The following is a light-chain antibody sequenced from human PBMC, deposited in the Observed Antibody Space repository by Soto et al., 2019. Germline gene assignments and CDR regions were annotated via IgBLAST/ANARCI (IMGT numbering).Light chain of an antibody. CDR1: SSDVGDYNY. J-gene: IGLJ1*01. V-gene: IGLV2-14*01. CDR2: EVS. CDR3: SSYTSSSTLDV. Sequence: QSALTQPASVSGSPGQSITISCTGTSSDVGDYNYVSWYQQHPGKAPKLMMYEVSNRASGVANRFSGSKSGNTASLTISGLQAEDEADYYCSSYTSSSTLDVFGTGTKVTVL.